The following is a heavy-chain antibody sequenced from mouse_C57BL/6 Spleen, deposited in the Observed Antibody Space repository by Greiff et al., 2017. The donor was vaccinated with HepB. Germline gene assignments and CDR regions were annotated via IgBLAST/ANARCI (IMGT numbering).Heavy chain of an antibody. D-gene: IGHD2-4*01. CDR2: IRNKANNHAT. V-gene: IGHV6-6*01. CDR3: TRRDDYDVYYYAMDY. J-gene: IGHJ4*01. Sequence: EVQLVESGGGLVQPGGSMKLSCAASGFTFSDAWMDWVRQSPEKGLEWVAEIRNKANNHATYYAESVKGRFTISRDDSKSSVYLQMNSLRAEDTGIYYCTRRDDYDVYYYAMDYWGQGTSVTVSS. CDR1: GFTFSDAW.